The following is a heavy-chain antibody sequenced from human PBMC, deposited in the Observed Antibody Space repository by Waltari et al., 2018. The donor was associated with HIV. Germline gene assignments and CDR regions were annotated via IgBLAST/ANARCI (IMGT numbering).Heavy chain of an antibody. CDR1: ISSSSYY. J-gene: IGHJ4*02. CDR2: IYYSGST. Sequence: ISSSSYYWGWIRQPPGKGLEWIGSIYYSGSTYYNPSLKSRVTISVDTSKNQFSLKLSSVTAADTAVYYCARRGVATTDPPFDYWGQGTLVTVSS. D-gene: IGHD5-12*01. CDR3: ARRGVATTDPPFDY. V-gene: IGHV4-39*01.